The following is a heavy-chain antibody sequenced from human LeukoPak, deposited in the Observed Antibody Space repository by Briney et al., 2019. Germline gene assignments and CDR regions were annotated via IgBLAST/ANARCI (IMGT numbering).Heavy chain of an antibody. V-gene: IGHV4-34*01. J-gene: IGHJ4*02. CDR2: VNHSGST. CDR3: ARVRGSGYYYANYFDY. D-gene: IGHD3-22*01. CDR1: GGSFSGYY. Sequence: PSETLSLTCAVYGGSFSGYYWSWIRQPPGKGLEWIGEVNHSGSTNYNPSLKSRVTISVDTSKNQFSLKLSSVTAADTAVYYCARVRGSGYYYANYFDYWGQGTLVTVSS.